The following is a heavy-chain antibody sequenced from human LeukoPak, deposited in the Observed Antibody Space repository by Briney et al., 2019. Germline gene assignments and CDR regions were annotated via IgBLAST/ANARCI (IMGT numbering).Heavy chain of an antibody. J-gene: IGHJ4*02. Sequence: KSGGSLRLSCAASGFTFSSYSMSWVRQAPGKGLEWVSSISSSSSYIYYADSVKGRFTISRDNAKNSLYLQMNSLRAEDTTVYYCAREAAAAGFDYWGQGTLVTVSS. CDR2: ISSSSSYI. D-gene: IGHD6-13*01. V-gene: IGHV3-21*01. CDR1: GFTFSSYS. CDR3: AREAAAAGFDY.